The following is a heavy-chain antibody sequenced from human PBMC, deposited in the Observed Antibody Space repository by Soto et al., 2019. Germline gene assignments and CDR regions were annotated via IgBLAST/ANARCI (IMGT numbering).Heavy chain of an antibody. Sequence: PGESLKISCKGSGYSFTSYWIGWVRQMPGKGLEWMGIIYPGDSDTRYSPSFQGQVTISADKSISTAYLQWSSLKASDTAMYYCARADSGSYYDSYYYYGMDVWGQGTTVTVSS. CDR1: GYSFTSYW. CDR2: IYPGDSDT. CDR3: ARADSGSYYDSYYYYGMDV. V-gene: IGHV5-51*01. D-gene: IGHD1-26*01. J-gene: IGHJ6*02.